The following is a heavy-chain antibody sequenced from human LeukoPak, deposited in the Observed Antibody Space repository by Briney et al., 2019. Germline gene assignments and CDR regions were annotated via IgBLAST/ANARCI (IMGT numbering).Heavy chain of an antibody. CDR2: INWSGEST. Sequence: GGSLRLSCAASGFSFDDSGMSWVRQAPGKGPEWVAGINWSGESTAYADSVKGRFTISRDNAKNSLFLQMNSLRAEDTALYYCVRRVYSGISYYFDYWGQGTLVTVSS. CDR3: VRRVYSGISYYFDY. V-gene: IGHV3-20*04. J-gene: IGHJ4*02. CDR1: GFSFDDSG. D-gene: IGHD1-26*01.